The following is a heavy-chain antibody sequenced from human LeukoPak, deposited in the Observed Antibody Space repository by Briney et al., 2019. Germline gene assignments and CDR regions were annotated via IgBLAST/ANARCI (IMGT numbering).Heavy chain of an antibody. CDR2: ISGSGGTT. Sequence: GGSLRLSCAASGFTFSSYAMSWVRQAPGKGLEWVSGISGSGGTTYYADSVKGRFTISRDNSKNTLYLQMNSLRAEDTAVYYCAKGLNSYSWLLFDYWGQGTLVTVSS. V-gene: IGHV3-23*01. D-gene: IGHD3-22*01. CDR1: GFTFSSYA. J-gene: IGHJ4*02. CDR3: AKGLNSYSWLLFDY.